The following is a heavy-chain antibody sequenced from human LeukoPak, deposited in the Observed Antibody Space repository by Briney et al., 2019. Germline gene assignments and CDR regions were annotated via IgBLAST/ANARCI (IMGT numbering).Heavy chain of an antibody. CDR1: GFTFDDYA. J-gene: IGHJ3*02. CDR2: ISWNSGSI. D-gene: IGHD3-22*01. CDR3: AKDDSSGYDAFDI. Sequence: GGSLRLSCAASGFTFDDYAMHWVRQAPGKGLEWVSGISWNSGSIGYADSVKGRFTISRDNAKNSLYLQMNSLRAEDTALYYCAKDDSSGYDAFDIWGQGTMVTVSS. V-gene: IGHV3-9*01.